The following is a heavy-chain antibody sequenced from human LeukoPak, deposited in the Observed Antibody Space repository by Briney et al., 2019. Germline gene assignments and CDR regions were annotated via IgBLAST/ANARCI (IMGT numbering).Heavy chain of an antibody. V-gene: IGHV3-48*03. Sequence: GGSLRLSCAASGFTFSSYEMNWVRQAPGKGLEWVSYISSSGSTIYYADSVKGRFTISRDNAKNSLYLQMNSLRAEDTAVYYCARDPGIAAAGDYWGQGTLVTVSS. CDR3: ARDPGIAAAGDY. D-gene: IGHD6-13*01. CDR1: GFTFSSYE. J-gene: IGHJ4*02. CDR2: ISSSGSTI.